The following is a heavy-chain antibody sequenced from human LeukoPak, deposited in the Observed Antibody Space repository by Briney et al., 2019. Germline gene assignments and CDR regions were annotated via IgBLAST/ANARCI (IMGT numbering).Heavy chain of an antibody. D-gene: IGHD5-18*01. CDR3: ATTLNTGFFQS. CDR2: VSGSGGDT. Sequence: GGSLRLSCAASGFTFSTYAMHWVRQAPGKGLEWVSAVSGSGGDTYYADSVTGRFTISRDNSKNTLYVLRNRLRAEATAVYYCATTLNTGFFQSWGRGTLVTVSS. V-gene: IGHV3-23*01. CDR1: GFTFSTYA. J-gene: IGHJ5*02.